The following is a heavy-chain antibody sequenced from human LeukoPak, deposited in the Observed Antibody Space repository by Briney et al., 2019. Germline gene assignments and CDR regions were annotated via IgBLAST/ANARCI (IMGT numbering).Heavy chain of an antibody. Sequence: SQTLSLTCTVSGGSISSGSCYWSWIRQPAGKGLEWIGRIYTSGSTNYNPSLKSRVTISVDTSKNQFSLKLSSVTAADTAVYYCARAEGYCFDYWGQGTLVTVSS. J-gene: IGHJ4*02. CDR1: GGSISSGSCY. CDR3: ARAEGYCFDY. V-gene: IGHV4-61*02. CDR2: IYTSGST.